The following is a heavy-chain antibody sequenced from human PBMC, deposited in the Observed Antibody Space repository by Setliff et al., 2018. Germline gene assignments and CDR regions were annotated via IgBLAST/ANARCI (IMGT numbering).Heavy chain of an antibody. CDR3: AKDPNGDYVGAFDS. V-gene: IGHV3-23*01. CDR2: IRGSGGST. Sequence: GGSLRLSCAASGFSVSTFSMHWVRQAPGKGLEWLSAIRGSGGSTLYADSVKGRFTISRDNSQNTLYLQMNSLRVEDTAVYYCAKDPNGDYVGAFDSWGHGTLVTVSS. CDR1: GFSVSTFS. D-gene: IGHD4-17*01. J-gene: IGHJ5*01.